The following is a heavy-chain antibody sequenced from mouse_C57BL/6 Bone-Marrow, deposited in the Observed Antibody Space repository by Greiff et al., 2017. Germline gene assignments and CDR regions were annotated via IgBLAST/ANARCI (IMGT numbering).Heavy chain of an antibody. CDR3: ARCYGIAWFAY. V-gene: IGHV1-4*01. J-gene: IGHJ3*01. CDR2: INPSSGYT. D-gene: IGHD2-1*01. CDR1: GYTFTSYT. Sequence: QVQLQQSGAELARPGASVKMSCKASGYTFTSYTMHWVKQRPGQGLEWIGYINPSSGYTKYNQKFKDKATLTADKSSSTAYMQLSSLTSEDSAVXYFARCYGIAWFAYWGQGTLVTVSA.